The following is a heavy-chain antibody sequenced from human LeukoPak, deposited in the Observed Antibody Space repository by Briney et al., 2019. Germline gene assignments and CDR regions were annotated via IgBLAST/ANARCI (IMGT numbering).Heavy chain of an antibody. J-gene: IGHJ5*02. V-gene: IGHV4-39*01. Sequence: SETLSLTCTVSGGSISSSSYYWGWIRQPPGKGLEWIGSIYYSGSTYYNPSLKSRVTISVDTSKNQISLKLSSVTAADTAVYYCARHNDFWSGYLYNWFDPWGQGTLVTVSS. D-gene: IGHD3-3*01. CDR2: IYYSGST. CDR1: GGSISSSSYY. CDR3: ARHNDFWSGYLYNWFDP.